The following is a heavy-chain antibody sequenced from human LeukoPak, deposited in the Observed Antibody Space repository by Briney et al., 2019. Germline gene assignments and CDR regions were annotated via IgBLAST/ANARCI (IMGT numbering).Heavy chain of an antibody. CDR3: AREPGGYYDSSGFLDD. CDR1: GFSFSIYA. J-gene: IGHJ4*02. CDR2: ISGSGGST. V-gene: IGHV3-23*01. Sequence: GGSLRLSCAASGFSFSIYAMSWVRQAPGKGLEWVSAISGSGGSTYYADSVKGRFTISRDNSKNTLYLQMNSLRVEDTAMYYCAREPGGYYDSSGFLDDWGQGTLVTVSS. D-gene: IGHD3-22*01.